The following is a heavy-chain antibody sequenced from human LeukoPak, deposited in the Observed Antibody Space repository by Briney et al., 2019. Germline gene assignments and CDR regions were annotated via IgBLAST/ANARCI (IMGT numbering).Heavy chain of an antibody. CDR2: INPSGGST. CDR1: GYTFTSYY. CDR3: ARDPFYGSGSSQPHAFDI. J-gene: IGHJ3*02. Sequence: ASVKVSCKXSGYTFTSYYMHWVRQAPGQGLEWMGIINPSGGSTSYAQKFQGRVTMTRDTSTSTVYMELSSLRSEDTAVYYCARDPFYGSGSSQPHAFDIWGQRTMVTVSS. D-gene: IGHD3-10*01. V-gene: IGHV1-46*01.